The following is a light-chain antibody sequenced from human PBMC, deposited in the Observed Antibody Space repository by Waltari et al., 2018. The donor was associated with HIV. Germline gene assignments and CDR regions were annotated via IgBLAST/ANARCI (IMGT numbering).Light chain of an antibody. Sequence: QSVLTQPPSASGTPGQRVTISCSGSSSNIGSNSVNWYQQLPGRAPKLLIYGDEQRPSGVPDRFSGSKSGTSASLAISGPQSEDEAVYFCAAWDDSLNGYVFGAGTKVTVL. CDR3: AAWDDSLNGYV. V-gene: IGLV1-44*01. CDR1: SSNIGSNS. J-gene: IGLJ1*01. CDR2: GDE.